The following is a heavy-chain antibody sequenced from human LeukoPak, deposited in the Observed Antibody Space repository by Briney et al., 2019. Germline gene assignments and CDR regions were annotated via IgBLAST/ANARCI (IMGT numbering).Heavy chain of an antibody. J-gene: IGHJ4*02. V-gene: IGHV3-21*01. D-gene: IGHD2-2*01. Sequence: PGGSLRLSCAASGFTFSSFSMNWVRQAPGKGLGWVSSISHISNYIYYADSVKGRFTISRDNAKSSLYLQMNGLRAEDTAVYYCARCVGSSTSCYDFWGQGTLVTVSS. CDR1: GFTFSSFS. CDR3: ARCVGSSTSCYDF. CDR2: ISHISNYI.